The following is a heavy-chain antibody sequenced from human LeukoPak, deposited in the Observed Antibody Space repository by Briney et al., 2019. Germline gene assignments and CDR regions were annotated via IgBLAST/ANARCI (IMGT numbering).Heavy chain of an antibody. Sequence: ASVKVSCKVSGYTLTESSMHWVRQAPGKGLEWMGGFDPEDGETIYAQKFQGRVTMTEDTSTDTAYMELSSLRSEDTAVYYCARPVIAVAGSNDAFDIWGQGTMVTVSS. D-gene: IGHD6-19*01. CDR2: FDPEDGET. V-gene: IGHV1-24*01. J-gene: IGHJ3*02. CDR1: GYTLTESS. CDR3: ARPVIAVAGSNDAFDI.